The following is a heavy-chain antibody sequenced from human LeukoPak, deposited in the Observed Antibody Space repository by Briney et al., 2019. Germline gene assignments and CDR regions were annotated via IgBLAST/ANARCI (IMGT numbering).Heavy chain of an antibody. CDR2: INGSGGST. CDR3: AKARIVVVTAVGFDY. D-gene: IGHD2-21*02. V-gene: IGHV3-23*01. Sequence: PGGSLRLSCAASGFTFSSYAMSWVRQAPGKGLEWVSAINGSGGSTYYADSVKGRFTISRDNSKNTLYLQMNSLRAEDTAVYYCAKARIVVVTAVGFDYWGQGTLVTVSS. CDR1: GFTFSSYA. J-gene: IGHJ4*02.